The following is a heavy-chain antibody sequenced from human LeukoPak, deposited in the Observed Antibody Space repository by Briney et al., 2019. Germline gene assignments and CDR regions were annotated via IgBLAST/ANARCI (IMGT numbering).Heavy chain of an antibody. J-gene: IGHJ6*03. V-gene: IGHV1-8*01. CDR1: GYTFTSYD. Sequence: ASVKVSCKASGYTFTSYDINWVRQAPGQGLEWMASMDPNNGNTAYARKFQGRVTITTDESTSTAYMELSSLRSEDTAVYYCARGLCSSTSCLMGDYYMDVWGKGTTVTVSS. CDR2: MDPNNGNT. CDR3: ARGLCSSTSCLMGDYYMDV. D-gene: IGHD2-2*01.